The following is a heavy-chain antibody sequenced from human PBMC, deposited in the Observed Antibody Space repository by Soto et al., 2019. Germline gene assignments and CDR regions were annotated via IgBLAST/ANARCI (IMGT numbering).Heavy chain of an antibody. V-gene: IGHV3-30*18. J-gene: IGHJ6*02. Sequence: QVQLVESGGGVVQPGRSLRLSCAASGFTFSSYGMHWVSKAPGKGLEWVAVISYDGSNKYYADSVKGRFTISRDNSKNTLYLQMNSLRAEDTAVYYCAKDLLGPGRAYGMDGWGQGTTVTVSS. CDR2: ISYDGSNK. D-gene: IGHD7-27*01. CDR3: AKDLLGPGRAYGMDG. CDR1: GFTFSSYG.